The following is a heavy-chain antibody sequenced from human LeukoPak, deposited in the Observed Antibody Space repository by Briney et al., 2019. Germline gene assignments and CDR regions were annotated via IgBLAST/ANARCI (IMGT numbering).Heavy chain of an antibody. CDR2: ISGSGDST. J-gene: IGHJ4*02. CDR1: GFTFSTYA. Sequence: GGSLRLSCAASGFTFSTYAMSWVRQAPGKGLDWVSGISGSGDSTNYADSVKGRFTISRDNSKNTQYLQMNSLRAEDTAVYYCARGSYNPFDYWGQGTLVTVSS. D-gene: IGHD3-16*01. V-gene: IGHV3-23*01. CDR3: ARGSYNPFDY.